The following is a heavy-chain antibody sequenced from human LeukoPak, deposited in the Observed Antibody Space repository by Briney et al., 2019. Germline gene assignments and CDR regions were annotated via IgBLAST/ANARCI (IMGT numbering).Heavy chain of an antibody. V-gene: IGHV3-64D*06. J-gene: IGHJ4*02. Sequence: GGSLRLSCSASGFIFGHYAMHWVRQAPGKGLEYVSSLKNNGDNIYYTDSVKGRFTISRDNSRNTLYLQLSSLRPEDTAVYYCVKNRGGLARDFDQWGQGTLVTVSS. CDR2: LKNNGDNI. CDR3: VKNRGGLARDFDQ. CDR1: GFIFGHYA. D-gene: IGHD3-10*01.